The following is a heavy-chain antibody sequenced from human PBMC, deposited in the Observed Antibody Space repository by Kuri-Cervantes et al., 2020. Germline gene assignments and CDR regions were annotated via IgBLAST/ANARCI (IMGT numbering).Heavy chain of an antibody. D-gene: IGHD3-10*01. CDR3: SKDMYYDGSGSPKPGWYYYYDMDV. CDR2: ISYDGSNK. J-gene: IGHJ6*02. CDR1: GFTFSSYG. Sequence: GESLKISCAASGFTFSSYGMHWVRQAPGKGLEWVSVISYDGSNKYYADSVKGRFTISRDNSKNTLYLQMNSLRAEDTAVYYCSKDMYYDGSGSPKPGWYYYYDMDVWGQGTTVTVSS. V-gene: IGHV3-30*18.